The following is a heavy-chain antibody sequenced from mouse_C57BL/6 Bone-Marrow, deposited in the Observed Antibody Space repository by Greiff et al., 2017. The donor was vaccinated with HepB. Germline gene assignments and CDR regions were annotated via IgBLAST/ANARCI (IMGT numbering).Heavy chain of an antibody. Sequence: VKLVESGPGLVQPSQSLSITCTVSGFSLTSYGVHWVRQSPGKGLEWLGVIWSGGSTDYNAAFISRLSISKDNSKSQVFFKMNSLQTDDTAIYYCARRRRGGYFDVWGTGTTVTVSS. CDR2: IWSGGST. J-gene: IGHJ1*03. CDR1: GFSLTSYG. V-gene: IGHV2-2*01. CDR3: ARRRRGGYFDV.